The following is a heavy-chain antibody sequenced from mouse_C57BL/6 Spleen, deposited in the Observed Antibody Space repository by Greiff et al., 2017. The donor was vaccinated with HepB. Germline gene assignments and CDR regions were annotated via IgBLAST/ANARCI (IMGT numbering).Heavy chain of an antibody. CDR2: MSDGGSYT. CDR3: SMGLYYLDY. V-gene: IGHV5-4*03. Sequence: EVKLVESGGGLVKPGGSLKLSCAASGFTFSSYAMSWVRQTPDKRLEWVATMSDGGSYTYSPDNVKGRFTISRDNARNNLYLQMSQLKSEDTAMYYCSMGLYYLDYWGQGATLTVSS. CDR1: GFTFSSYA. J-gene: IGHJ2*01.